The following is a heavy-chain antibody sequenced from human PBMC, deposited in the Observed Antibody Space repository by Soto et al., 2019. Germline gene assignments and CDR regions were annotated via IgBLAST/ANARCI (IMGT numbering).Heavy chain of an antibody. J-gene: IGHJ5*02. Sequence: QVQLVQSRAEVKKPGSSVKVSCKASGGTFSSYTISWVRQAPGQGLEWMGRIIPILGIANYAQKFQGRVTITADKSTSTAYMELSSLRSEDTAVYYCARYAPYCTNGVCRNWFDPWGQGTLVTVSS. V-gene: IGHV1-69*02. CDR1: GGTFSSYT. D-gene: IGHD2-8*01. CDR3: ARYAPYCTNGVCRNWFDP. CDR2: IIPILGIA.